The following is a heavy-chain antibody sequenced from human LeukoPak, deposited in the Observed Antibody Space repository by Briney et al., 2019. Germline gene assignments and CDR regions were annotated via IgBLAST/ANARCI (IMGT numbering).Heavy chain of an antibody. D-gene: IGHD3-9*01. V-gene: IGHV3-48*02. CDR2: INHNGEMI. J-gene: IGHJ4*02. CDR1: GFTFSNYV. Sequence: GGSLRLSCAASGFTFSNYVMSWVRQAPGKGLEWVSYINHNGEMIFYPDFVKGRFTISRDNAKNSLYLQMNSLRDEDSAVYYCARDNDWAFHYWGQGTLVTVSS. CDR3: ARDNDWAFHY.